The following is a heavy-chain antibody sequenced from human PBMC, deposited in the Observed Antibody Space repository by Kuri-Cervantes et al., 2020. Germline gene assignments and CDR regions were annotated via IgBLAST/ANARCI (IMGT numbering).Heavy chain of an antibody. V-gene: IGHV4-34*01. J-gene: IGHJ3*02. CDR3: ARDSSSRGDAFDI. CDR2: INHSGST. Sequence: SETLSLTCAVYGGSFSGYYWSWIRQAPGKGLEWIGEINHSGSTNYNPSLKSRVTISVDTSKNQFSLKLSSVTAADTAVYYCARDSSSRGDAFDIWGQGTMVTVSS. D-gene: IGHD6-13*01. CDR1: GGSFSGYY.